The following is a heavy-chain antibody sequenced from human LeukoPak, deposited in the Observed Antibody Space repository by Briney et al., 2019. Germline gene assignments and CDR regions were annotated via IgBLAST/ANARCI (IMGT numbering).Heavy chain of an antibody. V-gene: IGHV3-66*01. CDR2: IYSAGRT. J-gene: IGHJ4*02. CDR1: DFTVSNTY. D-gene: IGHD5-24*01. CDR3: AKDQDGYNYCFDY. Sequence: PGGSLRLSCAASDFTVSNTYMSWVRQAPGKGLEWVSIIYSAGRTDYADSVKGRFTISRDDSKNTLYLQMNSLRAEDTAVYYCAKDQDGYNYCFDYWGQGTLVTVSS.